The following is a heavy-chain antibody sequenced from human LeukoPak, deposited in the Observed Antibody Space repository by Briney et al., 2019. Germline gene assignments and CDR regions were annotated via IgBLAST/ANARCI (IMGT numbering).Heavy chain of an antibody. CDR3: ARGTAAGTGDY. D-gene: IGHD6-13*01. Sequence: ASVKVSCKASGYTFTGYYMHWVRQAPGQGLEWMGWTNPNSGGTNYAQKFQARVTMTRGTSISTAYMELSRLRSDDTAVYYCARGTAAGTGDYWGQGTLVTVSS. CDR2: TNPNSGGT. V-gene: IGHV1-2*02. J-gene: IGHJ4*02. CDR1: GYTFTGYY.